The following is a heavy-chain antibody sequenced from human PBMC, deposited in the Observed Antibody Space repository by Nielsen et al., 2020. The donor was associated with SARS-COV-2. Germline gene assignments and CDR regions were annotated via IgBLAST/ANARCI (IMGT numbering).Heavy chain of an antibody. J-gene: IGHJ4*02. CDR2: IDYEGSLT. CDR1: GFGLSNYW. CDR3: ANGPGSWDY. D-gene: IGHD1-26*01. Sequence: GESLKISCAASGFGLSNYWMYWVRQSPEKGLMWVAHIDYEGSLTSYADSVKGRFIISRDNSKNTLYLEMNSLRADDTAAYYCANGPGSWDYWGQGTLVTVSS. V-gene: IGHV3-74*01.